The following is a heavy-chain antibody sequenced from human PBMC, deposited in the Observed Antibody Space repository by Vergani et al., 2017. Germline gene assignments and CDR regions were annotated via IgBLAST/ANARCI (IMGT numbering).Heavy chain of an antibody. V-gene: IGHV4-59*01. CDR3: ARGRSEYYGSGSYYKVPHYGMDV. CDR1: GGSISSYY. CDR2: IYYSGST. D-gene: IGHD3-10*01. J-gene: IGHJ6*02. Sequence: QVQLQESGPGLVKPSETLSLTCTVSGGSISSYYWSWIRQPPGKGLEWVGYIYYSGSTNYNPSLKSRVTISVDTAKNQFSPELSSVTAADTAVYYCARGRSEYYGSGSYYKVPHYGMDVWGQGTTVTGSS.